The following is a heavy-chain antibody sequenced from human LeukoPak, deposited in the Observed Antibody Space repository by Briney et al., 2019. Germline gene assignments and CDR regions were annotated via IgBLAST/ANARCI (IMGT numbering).Heavy chain of an antibody. V-gene: IGHV1-2*02. Sequence: ASVKVSCKASGYTFTGYYMHWVRQAPGQGLEWMGWINPNSGGTNYAQKFQGRVTMTRHTSIRTAYMELSRLPSDHTAVSYCARADSAVAVTAGTWGQGTLVTVSS. CDR2: INPNSGGT. D-gene: IGHD2-21*02. CDR3: ARADSAVAVTAGT. CDR1: GYTFTGYY. J-gene: IGHJ5*02.